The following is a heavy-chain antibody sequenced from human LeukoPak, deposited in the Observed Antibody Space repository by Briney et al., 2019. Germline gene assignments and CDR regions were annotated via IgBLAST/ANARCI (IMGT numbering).Heavy chain of an antibody. CDR2: VYSRGSP. D-gene: IGHD5-12*01. Sequence: MASETLSLTCTVSGGSIGTDYWSWIRQPPGRQLEWLGYVYSRGSPTYNPPLQSRVAMSVDMSKNQFSLNLNSVTAADTALYYCARHVSWYSGGFELWGQGTMVTVSS. J-gene: IGHJ3*01. V-gene: IGHV4-4*08. CDR1: GGSIGTDY. CDR3: ARHVSWYSGGFEL.